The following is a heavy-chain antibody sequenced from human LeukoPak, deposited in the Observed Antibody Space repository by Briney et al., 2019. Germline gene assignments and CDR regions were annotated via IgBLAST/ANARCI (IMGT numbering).Heavy chain of an antibody. J-gene: IGHJ4*02. V-gene: IGHV4-4*07. CDR2: IYSSGNT. CDR1: GGSISSYS. D-gene: IGHD3-16*01. Sequence: SETLSLTCTVSGGSISSYSWSWIRQPAGKGLEWIGRIYSSGNTYYNASLRSRVTVSVDTSKNQFSLKLSSVTAADTAVYYCAREGGGFDYWGQGTLVTVSS. CDR3: AREGGGFDY.